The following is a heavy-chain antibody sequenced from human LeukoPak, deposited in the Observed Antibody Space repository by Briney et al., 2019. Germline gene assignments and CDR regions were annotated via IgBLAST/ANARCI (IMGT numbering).Heavy chain of an antibody. CDR2: ISSSGSTI. CDR3: ARVLLWFGELSEAFDY. D-gene: IGHD3-10*01. CDR1: GFTFSSYE. Sequence: PGGSLRLSCAASGFTFSSYEMDWVRQAPGKGLEWVSYISSSGSTIYYADSVKGRFTISRDNAKNSLYLQMNSLRAEDTAVYYCARVLLWFGELSEAFDYWGQGTLVTVSS. J-gene: IGHJ4*02. V-gene: IGHV3-48*03.